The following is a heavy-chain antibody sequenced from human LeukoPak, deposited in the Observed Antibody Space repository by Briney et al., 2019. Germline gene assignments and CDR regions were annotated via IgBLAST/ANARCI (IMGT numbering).Heavy chain of an antibody. CDR1: GFTFNSYW. CDR3: ARSVAVVTATFGY. Sequence: VGSLRLSCAASGFTFNSYWMHWVRQAPGKGLVWVSRINSDGSSTSYADSVKGRFTISRDNAKNTLYLQMNSLRAEDTAVYYCARSVAVVTATFGYWGQGTLVTVSS. CDR2: INSDGSST. V-gene: IGHV3-74*01. J-gene: IGHJ4*02. D-gene: IGHD2-15*01.